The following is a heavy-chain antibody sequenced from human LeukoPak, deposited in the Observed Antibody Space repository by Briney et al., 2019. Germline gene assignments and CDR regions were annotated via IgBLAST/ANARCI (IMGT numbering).Heavy chain of an antibody. J-gene: IGHJ4*02. V-gene: IGHV5-51*01. D-gene: IGHD6-13*01. CDR2: IYPGDSDT. Sequence: GESLKISCKASGYSFTTYWIGWVRQMPGKGLELMGIIYPGDSDTRYSLSFQGQVTISADKSISTAYLQWSSLKASDTAMYYCARVRTVASAGPFDYWGQGTLVTVSS. CDR1: GYSFTTYW. CDR3: ARVRTVASAGPFDY.